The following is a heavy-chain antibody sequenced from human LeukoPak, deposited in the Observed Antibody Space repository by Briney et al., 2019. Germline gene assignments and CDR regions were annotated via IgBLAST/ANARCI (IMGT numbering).Heavy chain of an antibody. Sequence: GGSLRLSCAASGFTFSKYAMSWVRQAPGKGLEGVSGISGSGGSTYYADSVKGRLTISRDNSKNTLYLQMDSLRAEDTAVYYCAKVGIRISLIVVVFTTADDWYFDLWGRGTLVTVSS. CDR2: ISGSGGST. CDR1: GFTFSKYA. D-gene: IGHD3-22*01. V-gene: IGHV3-23*01. J-gene: IGHJ2*01. CDR3: AKVGIRISLIVVVFTTADDWYFDL.